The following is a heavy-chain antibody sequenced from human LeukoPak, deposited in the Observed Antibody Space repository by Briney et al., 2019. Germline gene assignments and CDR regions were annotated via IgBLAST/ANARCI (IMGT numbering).Heavy chain of an antibody. CDR3: APYCSANTCYLFEY. CDR2: TSGTGGST. Sequence: PGGSLRLSCAASGFTFSSYAMSWVRQAPGKGLEWVSATSGTGGSTNYADSVKGRFTISRDNSKNTLFLEMNSLRAEDTAIYYCAPYCSANTCYLFEYWGLGTLVTVSS. D-gene: IGHD3-16*01. J-gene: IGHJ4*02. CDR1: GFTFSSYA. V-gene: IGHV3-23*01.